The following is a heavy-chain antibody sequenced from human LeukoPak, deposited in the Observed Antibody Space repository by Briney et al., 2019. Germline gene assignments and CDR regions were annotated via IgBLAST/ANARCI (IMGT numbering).Heavy chain of an antibody. Sequence: KPSETLSLTCAVYGGSFSGYYWSWIRQPPGKGLEWIGEINHSGSTNYNPSLKSRVTTSVDTSKNQFSLKLSSVTAADTAVYYCARSSFGYSYDYWGQGTLVTVSS. V-gene: IGHV4-34*01. CDR1: GGSFSGYY. D-gene: IGHD5-18*01. CDR2: INHSGST. J-gene: IGHJ4*02. CDR3: ARSSFGYSYDY.